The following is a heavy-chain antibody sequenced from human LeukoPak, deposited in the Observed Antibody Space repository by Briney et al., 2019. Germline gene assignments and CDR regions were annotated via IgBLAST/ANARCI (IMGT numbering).Heavy chain of an antibody. CDR1: GGSISSYY. V-gene: IGHV4-59*12. J-gene: IGHJ4*02. CDR2: IYYSGST. D-gene: IGHD3-10*01. Sequence: PSETLSLTCTVSGGSISSYYWSWIRQPPGKGLEWIGYIYYSGSTNYNPSLKSRVTMSVDTSKNQFSLKLSSVTAADTAVYYCARVAPGSFDYWGQGTLVTVSS. CDR3: ARVAPGSFDY.